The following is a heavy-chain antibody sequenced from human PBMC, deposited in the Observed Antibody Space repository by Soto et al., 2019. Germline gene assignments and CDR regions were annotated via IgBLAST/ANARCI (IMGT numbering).Heavy chain of an antibody. CDR2: IIPILGIA. CDR3: ARLRWPHTRGTAEYFQH. CDR1: GGTFSSYT. V-gene: IGHV1-69*02. J-gene: IGHJ1*01. Sequence: GASVKVSCKASGGTFSSYTISWVRQAPGQGLEWMGRIIPILGIANYAQKFQGRVTITADKSTSTAYMELSSLRSEDTAVYYCARLRWPHTRGTAEYFQHWGQGTLVTVSS. D-gene: IGHD3-16*01.